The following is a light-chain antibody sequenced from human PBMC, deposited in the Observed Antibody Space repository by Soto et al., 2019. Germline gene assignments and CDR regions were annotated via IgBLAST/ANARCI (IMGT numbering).Light chain of an antibody. CDR3: QQYFDVPFT. Sequence: EIVMTQSPATLSVSPGERATLSCRASQSVSNNYLAWYQQKPGQPPQLIIYWASTRESGVPERFSGSGSGTDFTLTISSLEAEDVAFYWCQQYFDVPFTFGGGTKVDIK. CDR1: QSVSNNY. V-gene: IGKV4-1*01. CDR2: WAS. J-gene: IGKJ4*01.